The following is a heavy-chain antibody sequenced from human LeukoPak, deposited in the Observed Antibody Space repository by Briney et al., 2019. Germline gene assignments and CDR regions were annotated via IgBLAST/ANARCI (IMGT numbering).Heavy chain of an antibody. CDR2: IYYSGTT. CDR3: ARRAMVRGVMSYYYYYMDV. D-gene: IGHD3-10*01. CDR1: GGSINNYY. V-gene: IGHV4-59*12. Sequence: PSETLSLTCTVSGGSINNYYWSWIRQPPGKGLEWIGYIYYSGTTNYNPSLKSRVTISVDTSKNQFSLKLSSVTAADTAVYYCARRAMVRGVMSYYYYYMDVWGKGTTVTISS. J-gene: IGHJ6*03.